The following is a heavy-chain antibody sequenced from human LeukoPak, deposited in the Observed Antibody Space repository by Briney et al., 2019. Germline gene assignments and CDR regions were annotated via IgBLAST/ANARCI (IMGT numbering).Heavy chain of an antibody. V-gene: IGHV1-46*01. Sequence: ASVKVSCKASGYTFTNYYMHWVRQAPGQGLGWMGIINPSGGSASYAQKFQGRVTMTRDTSTSTVYMELSSLTSEDTTVYYCVRRQGHYSTGGYYYYMDVWGTGTTVTVSS. CDR2: INPSGGSA. CDR1: GYTFTNYY. D-gene: IGHD2-15*01. J-gene: IGHJ6*03. CDR3: VRRQGHYSTGGYYYYMDV.